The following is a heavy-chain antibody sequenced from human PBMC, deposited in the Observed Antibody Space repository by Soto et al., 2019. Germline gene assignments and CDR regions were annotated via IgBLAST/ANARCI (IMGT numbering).Heavy chain of an antibody. D-gene: IGHD5-12*01. CDR1: GITLSDYI. V-gene: IGHV3-72*01. CDR3: AVDVVGTGSY. J-gene: IGHJ4*02. Sequence: EVQPVESGGGLVQPGGSLRLSCTASGITLSDYIMDWVRQAPGKGLEWVGRIANKAYSYATFYGASVKGRFTISRDDSQDSLYLQMNSLKTEDTAVYYCAVDVVGTGSYWGQGTLVTVSS. CDR2: IANKAYSYAT.